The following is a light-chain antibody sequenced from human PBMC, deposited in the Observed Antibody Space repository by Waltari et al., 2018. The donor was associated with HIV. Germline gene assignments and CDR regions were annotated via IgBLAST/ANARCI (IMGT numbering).Light chain of an antibody. Sequence: EIVMTQSPLPLPVTPGEPASLSCRPSQSLVHSNGYYYLDWYLQKPGQSPQLLIYLGSYRASGVPDRFSGSGSGTDFTLEISRVEPEDVGVYYCMQALQTRSFGGGTKVEIK. V-gene: IGKV2-28*01. CDR1: QSLVHSNGYYY. CDR3: MQALQTRS. CDR2: LGS. J-gene: IGKJ4*01.